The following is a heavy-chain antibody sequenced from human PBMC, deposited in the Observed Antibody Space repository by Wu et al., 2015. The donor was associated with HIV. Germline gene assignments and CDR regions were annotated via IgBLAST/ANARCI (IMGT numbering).Heavy chain of an antibody. CDR1: GGTFSSYA. D-gene: IGHD3-10*01. Sequence: QVQLVQSGAEVKKPGSSVKVSCKASGGTFSSYAISWVRQAPGQGLEWMGRIIPIFGTANYAQKFQGRVTITADESTSTAYMELSSLRSEDTAVYYCARVTYYYGSGGYYIDAFDIWGQGTMVTVSS. J-gene: IGHJ3*02. V-gene: IGHV1-69*13. CDR3: ARVTYYYGSGGYYIDAFDI. CDR2: IIPIFGTA.